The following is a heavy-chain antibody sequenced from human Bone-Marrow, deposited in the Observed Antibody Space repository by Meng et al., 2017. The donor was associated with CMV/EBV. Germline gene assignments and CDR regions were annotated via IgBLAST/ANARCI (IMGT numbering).Heavy chain of an antibody. V-gene: IGHV3-21*01. CDR3: ARDTSQTTVTKRGALRDYFDY. CDR2: ISSSSSYI. CDR1: GFTFSDYS. Sequence: ETLSLTCAASGFTFSDYSMNWVRQAPGKGLEWVSSISSSSSYIYYADSVKGRFTISRDNAKNSLYLQMNSLRAEDTAVYYCARDTSQTTVTKRGALRDYFDYWGQGTLVTVSS. J-gene: IGHJ4*02. D-gene: IGHD4-17*01.